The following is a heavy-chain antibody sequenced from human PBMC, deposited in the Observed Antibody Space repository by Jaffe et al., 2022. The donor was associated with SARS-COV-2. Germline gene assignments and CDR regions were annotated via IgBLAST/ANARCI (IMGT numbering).Heavy chain of an antibody. CDR1: GGSISSGDYY. V-gene: IGHV4-30-4*01. CDR3: ARGMDTAMAIFGSCAFDI. D-gene: IGHD5-18*01. CDR2: IYYSGST. Sequence: QVQLQESGPGLVKPSQTLSLTCTVSGGSISSGDYYWSWIRQPPGKGLEWIGYIYYSGSTYYNPSLKSRVTISVDTSKNQFSLKLSSVTAADTAVYYCARGMDTAMAIFGSCAFDIWGQGTMVTVSS. J-gene: IGHJ3*02.